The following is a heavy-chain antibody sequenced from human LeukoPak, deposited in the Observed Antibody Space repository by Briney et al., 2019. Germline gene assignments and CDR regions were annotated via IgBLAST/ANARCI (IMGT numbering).Heavy chain of an antibody. CDR1: GFTFSSYG. CDR2: ISYDGSNK. Sequence: GGSLRLSCAASGFTFSSYGMYWVRQAPGKGLEWVAVISYDGSNKYYADSVKRRFTISRDNSKNTLYLQMNSLRAEDTAVYYCARVLNWNSLGYWGQGTLVTVSS. J-gene: IGHJ4*02. D-gene: IGHD1-20*01. CDR3: ARVLNWNSLGY. V-gene: IGHV3-30*19.